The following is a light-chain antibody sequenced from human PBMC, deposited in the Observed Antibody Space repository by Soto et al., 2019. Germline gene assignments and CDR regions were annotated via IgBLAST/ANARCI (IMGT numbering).Light chain of an antibody. J-gene: IGKJ4*01. CDR1: QSISSW. V-gene: IGKV1-5*01. Sequence: DIQMTQSPSTLSASVGDRVTITCRASQSISSWLAWYQQKPGKAPKLLIYDASSLESGVPSRFSGSGSGTEFTLTISSLQTDDFATYYCQQYNSYSPLTFGGRTKVEIK. CDR3: QQYNSYSPLT. CDR2: DAS.